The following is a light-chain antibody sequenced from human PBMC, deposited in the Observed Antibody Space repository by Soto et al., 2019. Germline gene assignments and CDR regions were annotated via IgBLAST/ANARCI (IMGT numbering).Light chain of an antibody. Sequence: DIQMTQSPSSLSASVGDRVTITCQASHDISNFLNWFQQKPGKAPKLLIYDASNLETGVPSSFSGSGSGTDFTFTISSLQPEDIATYYCQQYDDLPLTFGGGTKVEIK. V-gene: IGKV1-33*01. CDR3: QQYDDLPLT. CDR1: HDISNF. CDR2: DAS. J-gene: IGKJ4*01.